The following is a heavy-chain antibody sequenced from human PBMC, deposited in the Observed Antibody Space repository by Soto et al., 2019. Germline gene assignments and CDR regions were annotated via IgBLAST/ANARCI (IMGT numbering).Heavy chain of an antibody. CDR3: ARESEAVWEPPRYYYYGMDV. CDR1: GFTFSSYA. Sequence: GGSLRLSCAASGFTFSSYAMHWVRQAPGKGLEWVAVISYDGSNKYYADSVKGRFTISRDNSKNTLYLQMNSLRAEDTAVYYCARESEAVWEPPRYYYYGMDVWGQGTTVTVSS. V-gene: IGHV3-30-3*01. CDR2: ISYDGSNK. D-gene: IGHD1-26*01. J-gene: IGHJ6*02.